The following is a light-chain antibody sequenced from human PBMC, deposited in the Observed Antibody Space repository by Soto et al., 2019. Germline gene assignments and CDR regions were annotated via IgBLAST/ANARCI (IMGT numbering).Light chain of an antibody. Sequence: DIQMTQSPSTLSASVGGRVTITCRASQSIDRWLAWYQQKPGKAPNLLVYKASSLESGVPSRFSGSGFGTEFTLTITSLQPDDFATYYCQQYKSFPYSFVQGTRLEIK. V-gene: IGKV1-5*03. CDR2: KAS. CDR1: QSIDRW. CDR3: QQYKSFPYS. J-gene: IGKJ2*03.